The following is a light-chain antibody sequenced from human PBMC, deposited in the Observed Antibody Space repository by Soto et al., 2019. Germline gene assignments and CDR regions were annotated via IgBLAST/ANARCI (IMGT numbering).Light chain of an antibody. V-gene: IGKV3-20*01. CDR1: QSVDITN. CDR2: GAS. J-gene: IGKJ1*01. CDR3: QHFGTTPPWT. Sequence: EIVLTQSPGTLSLSPGERATLSCRASQSVDITNLAWYQQRPGQAPSLLIYGASRRATSIPDRFSVSGSGTDFTLTISRLEPGDFAVYYCQHFGTTPPWTFGQGTKVDIK.